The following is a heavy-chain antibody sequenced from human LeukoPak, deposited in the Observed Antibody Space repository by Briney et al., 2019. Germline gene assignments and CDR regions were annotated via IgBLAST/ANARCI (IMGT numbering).Heavy chain of an antibody. V-gene: IGHV1-8*03. CDR2: MNPNSGNT. Sequence: EASVKVSCKASGYTFTSYDINWVRQATGQGLEWMGWMNPNSGNTGYAQKFQGRVTITRNTSISTAYMELSRLRSDDTAVYYCARDLDYYDSSSCYYDFDYWGQGTLVTVSS. CDR1: GYTFTSYD. CDR3: ARDLDYYDSSSCYYDFDY. D-gene: IGHD3-22*01. J-gene: IGHJ4*02.